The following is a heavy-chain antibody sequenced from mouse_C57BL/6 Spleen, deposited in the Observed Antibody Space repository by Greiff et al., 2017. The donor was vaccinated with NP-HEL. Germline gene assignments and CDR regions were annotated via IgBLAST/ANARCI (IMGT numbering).Heavy chain of an antibody. CDR2: IDPANGNT. Sequence: VQLQQSVAELVRPGASVKLSCTASGFNIKNTYMHWVKQRPEQGLEWIGRIDPANGNTKYAPKFQGKATITADTSSNTAYLQLSSLTSEDTAIYYCASYYYGSREGYYFDDWGQGTTLKV. J-gene: IGHJ2*01. D-gene: IGHD1-1*01. CDR3: ASYYYGSREGYYFDD. V-gene: IGHV14-3*01. CDR1: GFNIKNTY.